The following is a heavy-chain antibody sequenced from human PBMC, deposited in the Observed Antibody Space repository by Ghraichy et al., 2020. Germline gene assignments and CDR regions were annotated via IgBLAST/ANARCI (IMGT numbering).Heavy chain of an antibody. CDR3: ARDLSYRDGYNSGAFDI. CDR2: IKQDGSEK. J-gene: IGHJ3*02. V-gene: IGHV3-7*01. CDR1: GFTFSSYW. Sequence: GGSLRLSCAASGFTFSSYWMSWVRQAPGKGLEWVANIKQDGSEKYYVDSVKGRFTISRDNAKNSLYPQMNSLRAEDTAVYYCARDLSYRDGYNSGAFDIWGQGTMVTVSS. D-gene: IGHD5-24*01.